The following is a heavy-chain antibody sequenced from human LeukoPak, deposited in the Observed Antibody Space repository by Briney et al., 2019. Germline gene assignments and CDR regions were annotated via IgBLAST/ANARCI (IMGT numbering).Heavy chain of an antibody. D-gene: IGHD5-18*01. Sequence: PGGSLRLSCAASGFTLSSYGMHWVRQAPGKGLEWVAFIRYDGSNKYYADSVKGRFTISRDNSKNTLYLQMNSLRAEDTAVYYCAKRDTAMVTGSLFDYWGQGTLVTVSS. CDR2: IRYDGSNK. J-gene: IGHJ4*02. CDR1: GFTLSSYG. CDR3: AKRDTAMVTGSLFDY. V-gene: IGHV3-30*02.